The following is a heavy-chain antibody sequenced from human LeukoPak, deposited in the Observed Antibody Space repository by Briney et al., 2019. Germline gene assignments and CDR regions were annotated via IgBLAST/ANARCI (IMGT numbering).Heavy chain of an antibody. CDR2: ISSSNSCI. D-gene: IGHD5-18*01. J-gene: IGHJ4*02. CDR3: AREDTAMVTGFDY. Sequence: GGSLRLSCAASGFTFSSYSMNWVRQAPGKGLEWVSSISSSNSCIYYADSVKGRFTISRDNAKNSLYLQMNSLRAEDTAVYYCAREDTAMVTGFDYWGQGTLVTVSS. V-gene: IGHV3-21*01. CDR1: GFTFSSYS.